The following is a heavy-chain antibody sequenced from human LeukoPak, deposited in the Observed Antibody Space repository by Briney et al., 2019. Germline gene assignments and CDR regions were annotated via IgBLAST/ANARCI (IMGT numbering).Heavy chain of an antibody. D-gene: IGHD1-26*01. J-gene: IGHJ4*02. CDR2: MYHSGST. CDR1: GYSIRSGYY. CDR3: ARCYYSGSSQIDY. Sequence: SETLSLTRTVSGYSIRSGYYWGWIRQPPGKGLEWIGSMYHSGSTYYSPSLKSRVTISVDTSKTQFSLKLRSVTAADTAVYYCARCYYSGSSQIDYWGQGTLVTVSS. V-gene: IGHV4-38-2*02.